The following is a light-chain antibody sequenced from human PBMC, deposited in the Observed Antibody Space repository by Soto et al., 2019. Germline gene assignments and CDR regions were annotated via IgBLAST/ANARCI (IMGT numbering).Light chain of an antibody. CDR2: EGT. J-gene: IGLJ1*01. V-gene: IGLV2-23*01. CDR1: SSDVGIYNL. Sequence: HSVLTQPASVSGSPGQSITISCTGTSSDVGIYNLVSWYQQHPGKAPKLMIYEGTRRPSGVSHRFSGSKSGNTASLTISGLQAEDEADYYCCSYAGSNTYVFGTGTKLTVL. CDR3: CSYAGSNTYV.